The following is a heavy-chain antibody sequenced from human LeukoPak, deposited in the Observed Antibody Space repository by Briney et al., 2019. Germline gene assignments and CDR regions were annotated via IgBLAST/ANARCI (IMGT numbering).Heavy chain of an antibody. CDR1: GFTFSSYW. D-gene: IGHD2-15*01. CDR2: IKQDISEK. CDR3: ARVANSAYYYYYMDV. J-gene: IGHJ6*03. V-gene: IGHV3-7*03. Sequence: GGSLRLSCAASGFTFSSYWITWVRQAPGKGLEWVANIKQDISEKYYVDSVKGRFTISRDNSKNTLYLQMNSLRAEDTAVYYCARVANSAYYYYYMDVWGKGTTVTISS.